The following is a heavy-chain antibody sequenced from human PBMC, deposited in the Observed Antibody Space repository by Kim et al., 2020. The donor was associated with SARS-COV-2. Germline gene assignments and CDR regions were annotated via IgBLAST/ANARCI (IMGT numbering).Heavy chain of an antibody. Sequence: ASVKVSCKASGYTFTSYGISWVRQAPGQGLEWMGWISAYNGNTNYAQKLQGRVTMTTDTSTSTAYMELRSLRSDDTAVYYCARDRYYDILTGYFGSDYYYYYGMDVWGQGTPVTVSS. D-gene: IGHD3-9*01. CDR3: ARDRYYDILTGYFGSDYYYYYGMDV. CDR2: ISAYNGNT. CDR1: GYTFTSYG. J-gene: IGHJ6*02. V-gene: IGHV1-18*01.